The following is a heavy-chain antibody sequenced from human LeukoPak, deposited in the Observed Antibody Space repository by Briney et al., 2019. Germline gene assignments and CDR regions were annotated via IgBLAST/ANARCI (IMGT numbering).Heavy chain of an antibody. Sequence: SQTLSLTCTVSGGSISSGSYYWSWIRQPAGKGLEWIGRIYTSGSTNYNPSLKSRVTISVDTSKNQFSLKLSSVTAADTAVYYCARDPTPGYSSWFDPWGQGTLVTVSS. CDR2: IYTSGST. J-gene: IGHJ5*02. V-gene: IGHV4-61*02. CDR3: ARDPTPGYSSWFDP. D-gene: IGHD1-26*01. CDR1: GGSISSGSYY.